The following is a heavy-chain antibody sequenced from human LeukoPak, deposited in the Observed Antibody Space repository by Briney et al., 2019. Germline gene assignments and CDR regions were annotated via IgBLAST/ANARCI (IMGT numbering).Heavy chain of an antibody. CDR3: AKDSSPGSGSYWGRRFDY. J-gene: IGHJ4*02. D-gene: IGHD3-10*01. V-gene: IGHV3-48*04. CDR2: ISSSSTTI. CDR1: GFTFSSCS. Sequence: GRSLRLSCAASGFTFSSCSMNWVRQAPGKGLEWVSYISSSSTTIYYADSVKGRFTISRDNAKNSLYLQMNSLRAEDTALYYCAKDSSPGSGSYWGRRFDYWGQGTLVTVSS.